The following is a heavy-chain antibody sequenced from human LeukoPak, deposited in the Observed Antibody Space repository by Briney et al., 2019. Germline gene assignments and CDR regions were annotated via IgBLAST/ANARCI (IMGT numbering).Heavy chain of an antibody. V-gene: IGHV3-23*01. D-gene: IGHD6-13*01. J-gene: IGHJ4*02. CDR2: ISGSGGST. CDR3: ARRNSSSWYYFDY. CDR1: GFTFSSYD. Sequence: PGGSLRLSCAASGFTFSSYDFHWVRQAPGKGLEWVSAISGSGGSTYYADSVKGRFTISRDNSKNTLYLQMNSLRAEDTAVYYCARRNSSSWYYFDYWGQGTLVTVSS.